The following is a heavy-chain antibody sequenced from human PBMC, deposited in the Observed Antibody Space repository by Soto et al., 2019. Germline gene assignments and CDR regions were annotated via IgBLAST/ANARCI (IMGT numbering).Heavy chain of an antibody. CDR1: GGSISSSSYY. Sequence: QLQLQESGPGLVKPSETLSLTCTVSGGSISSSSYYWGWIRQPPGKGLEWIGSIYYSGSTYYNPSLKSRVTISVDTSKNQFSLKLSSVTAADTAVYYCASKVSYYYDSSGYYWGYWGQGTLVTVSS. CDR3: ASKVSYYYDSSGYYWGY. CDR2: IYYSGST. V-gene: IGHV4-39*01. D-gene: IGHD3-22*01. J-gene: IGHJ4*02.